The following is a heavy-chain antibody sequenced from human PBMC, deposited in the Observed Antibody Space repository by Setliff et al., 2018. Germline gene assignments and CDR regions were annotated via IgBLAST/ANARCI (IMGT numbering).Heavy chain of an antibody. J-gene: IGHJ4*02. Sequence: PSKTLSLTCTVTGGSFDSGTHYWSWIRQPAGKVPEWIGLIQGTGNTNYNPSLQSRATISIDTSKNQISLKITSVTAADTALYSCAGTPARGTTWLSPFDYWGQGIQVTVSS. CDR1: GGSFDSGTHY. D-gene: IGHD3-9*01. CDR2: IQGTGNT. CDR3: AGTPARGTTWLSPFDY. V-gene: IGHV4-61*02.